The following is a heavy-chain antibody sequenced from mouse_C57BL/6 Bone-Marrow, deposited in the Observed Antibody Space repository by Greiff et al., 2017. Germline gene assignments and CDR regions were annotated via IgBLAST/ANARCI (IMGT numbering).Heavy chain of an antibody. V-gene: IGHV14-4*01. CDR3: TTELAWFAY. J-gene: IGHJ3*01. D-gene: IGHD4-1*01. Sequence: SGAELVRPGASVKLSCTASGFNIKDDYMHWVKQRPEQGLEWIGWIDPENGDTEYASKFQGKATITADTSSNTAYLQLSSLTSEDTAVYYCTTELAWFAYWGQGTLVTVSA. CDR1: GFNIKDDY. CDR2: IDPENGDT.